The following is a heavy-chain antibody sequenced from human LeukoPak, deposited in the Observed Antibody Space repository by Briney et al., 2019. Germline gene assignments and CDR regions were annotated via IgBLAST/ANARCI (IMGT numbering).Heavy chain of an antibody. Sequence: QSGGSLRLSCAASGFTFSTYGMHWVRQAPGKGLEWVAVIWYDGSNKYYADSVKGRFTISRDNSKNTLYLQVNSLRGEDTAVYYCAKPETAMSFDYWGQGTLVTVSS. J-gene: IGHJ4*02. CDR2: IWYDGSNK. CDR1: GFTFSTYG. D-gene: IGHD5-18*01. V-gene: IGHV3-33*06. CDR3: AKPETAMSFDY.